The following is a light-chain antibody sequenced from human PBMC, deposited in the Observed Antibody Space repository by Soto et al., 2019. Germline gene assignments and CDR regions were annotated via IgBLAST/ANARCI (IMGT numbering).Light chain of an antibody. Sequence: TVMTQSPDTLSVSPWERATLSCRASQSVSSSYLAWYQQKPGQAPRLLIYGASTRATGIPARFSGSGSGTEFTLTISSLQSEDFAVYYCQQYNNWPQWTFGQGTKVDIK. CDR3: QQYNNWPQWT. CDR1: QSVSSSY. J-gene: IGKJ1*01. V-gene: IGKV3-15*01. CDR2: GAS.